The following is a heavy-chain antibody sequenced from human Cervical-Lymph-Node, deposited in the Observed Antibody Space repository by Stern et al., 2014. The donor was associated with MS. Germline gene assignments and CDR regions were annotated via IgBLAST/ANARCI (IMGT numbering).Heavy chain of an antibody. CDR3: ARRLVAGAPLWYFDL. CDR2: ISFGDSTV. V-gene: IGHV5-51*03. J-gene: IGHJ2*01. Sequence: EVQLVESGAELKKPGESLKISCKGFGDRFTSSWIGWVRQMPGKGLEWMGSISFGDSTVRYSPSFQGQVPISVDGSITTAYLQWSSLKASDTAVYYCARRLVAGAPLWYFDLWGRGTLVTVSS. CDR1: GDRFTSSW. D-gene: IGHD1-26*01.